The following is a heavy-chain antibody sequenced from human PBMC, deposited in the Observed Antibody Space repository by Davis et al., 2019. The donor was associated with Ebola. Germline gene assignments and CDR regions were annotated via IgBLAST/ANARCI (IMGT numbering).Heavy chain of an antibody. CDR3: ATHLIYGDYYFDY. CDR2: IYSGGST. D-gene: IGHD4-17*01. J-gene: IGHJ4*02. Sequence: GESLKISCAASGFTFSSYEMNWVRQAPGKGLEWVSVIYSGGSTYYADSVKGRFTISRDNSKNTLYLQMNSLRAEDTAVYYCATHLIYGDYYFDYWGQGTLVTVSS. CDR1: GFTFSSYE. V-gene: IGHV3-53*01.